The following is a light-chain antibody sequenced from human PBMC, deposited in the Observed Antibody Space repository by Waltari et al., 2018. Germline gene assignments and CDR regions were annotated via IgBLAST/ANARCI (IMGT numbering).Light chain of an antibody. CDR1: RVNRQR. V-gene: IGLV3-21*02. Sequence: SHVPSQSPSVSVAPGQTDRIPCGGDRVNRQRRHGDQQKPGQPPLLVIYDDTDRPSGIPERFSGSLSGSTATLTIRRVEAGDEADYYCQVWDSISDPIFGGGTKLTVL. CDR2: DDT. CDR3: QVWDSISDPI. J-gene: IGLJ2*01.